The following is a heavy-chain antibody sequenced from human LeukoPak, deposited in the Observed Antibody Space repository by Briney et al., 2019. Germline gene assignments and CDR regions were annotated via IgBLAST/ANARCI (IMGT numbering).Heavy chain of an antibody. CDR2: ITGGGDKT. J-gene: IGHJ4*02. V-gene: IGHV3-23*01. Sequence: PGGSLRLSCAASGSTFPTYAMTWVRQAPGKGLEWVSTITGGGDKTYYADSVRGRFTISRDDSKNTLYLQMNSLRVDDTALYYCTRGASNLGYWGQGTLVTVSS. CDR1: GSTFPTYA. D-gene: IGHD3-16*01. CDR3: TRGASNLGY.